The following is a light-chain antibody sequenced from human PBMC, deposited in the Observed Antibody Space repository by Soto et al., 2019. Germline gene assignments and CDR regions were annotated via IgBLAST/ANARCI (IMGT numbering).Light chain of an antibody. J-gene: IGKJ4*02. CDR1: HDIDNF. V-gene: IGKV1-33*01. Sequence: DIQVTQSPSSLSASVGDRVTITCQASHDIDNFLNWYQQRPGKAPKVLIYDASSLETGVPSRFSGSGSETLFTFTIDSLQPEDIATYYCQQYHALPLKICWGTKVDIK. CDR3: QQYHALPLK. CDR2: DAS.